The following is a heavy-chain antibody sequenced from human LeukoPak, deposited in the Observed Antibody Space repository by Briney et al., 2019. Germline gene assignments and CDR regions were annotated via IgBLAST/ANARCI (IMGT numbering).Heavy chain of an antibody. J-gene: IGHJ5*02. CDR3: AKDSRGGLYDFWSGYPTA. Sequence: GGSLRLSCAASGFTFSSYAMSWVRQAPGKGLEWVSAISGSGGSTYYADSVKGRLTISRDNSKNTLYLQMNSLRAEDTAVYYCAKDSRGGLYDFWSGYPTAWGQGTLVTVSS. CDR2: ISGSGGST. CDR1: GFTFSSYA. V-gene: IGHV3-23*01. D-gene: IGHD3-3*01.